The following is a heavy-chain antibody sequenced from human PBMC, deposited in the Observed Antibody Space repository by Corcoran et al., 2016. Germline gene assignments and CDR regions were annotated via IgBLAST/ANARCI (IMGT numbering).Heavy chain of an antibody. CDR1: YGSISSYY. D-gene: IGHD1-26*01. V-gene: IGHV4-59*01. Sequence: QVQLQESGPGLVKPSETLSLTCTVSYGSISSYYWSWIRQPPGKGLEWIGYVYNSGSTNYNPSLKSRVTISVDTSKNQFSLKLSSVTAADTAVYYCATTLYRTFFRDYWGQGTLVTVSS. J-gene: IGHJ4*02. CDR2: VYNSGST. CDR3: ATTLYRTFFRDY.